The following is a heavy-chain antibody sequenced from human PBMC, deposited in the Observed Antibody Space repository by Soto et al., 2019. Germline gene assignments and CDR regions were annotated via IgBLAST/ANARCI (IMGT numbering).Heavy chain of an antibody. CDR2: LSDSGGSI. Sequence: PGGSLRLSCTASGFPFSRHAMTWVRQAPGKGLEWVSGLSDSGGSIYYADSVKGRFTISRDNSMNTLYLQMNTLRAEDTAIYYCAKVSSSWYAGFFDLWGQGTLVTVSS. CDR3: AKVSSSWYAGFFDL. D-gene: IGHD6-13*01. V-gene: IGHV3-23*01. J-gene: IGHJ4*02. CDR1: GFPFSRHA.